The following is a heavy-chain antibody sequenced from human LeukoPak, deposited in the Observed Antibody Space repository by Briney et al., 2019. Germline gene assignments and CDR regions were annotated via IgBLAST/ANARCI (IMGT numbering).Heavy chain of an antibody. CDR2: INWIGGSA. Sequence: GGSLRLSCAASGFTFDDYGMSWVRQAPGKGLEWVSGINWIGGSATYADSVRGRFTISRDNAKNSLYLQMNSLRVEDTAVYYCARGRIAVAGTYIPSNWGPQLYYMDVWGKGTTVTVSS. V-gene: IGHV3-20*04. CDR3: ARGRIAVAGTYIPSNWGPQLYYMDV. D-gene: IGHD6-19*01. CDR1: GFTFDDYG. J-gene: IGHJ6*03.